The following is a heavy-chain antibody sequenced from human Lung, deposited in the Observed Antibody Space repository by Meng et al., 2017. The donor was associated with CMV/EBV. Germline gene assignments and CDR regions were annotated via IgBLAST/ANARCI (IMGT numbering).Heavy chain of an antibody. D-gene: IGHD2-21*02. J-gene: IGHJ4*02. CDR3: ARHRADYYFDY. Sequence: GESXKISCAASGFTFSSYWMHWVRQAPGKGLVWVSRISSDGSSTIYADSVKGRFTISRDNAKNTLYLQMNSLRGEDTAVYYCARHRADYYFDYWGQGTLVTVSS. CDR2: ISSDGSST. V-gene: IGHV3-74*01. CDR1: GFTFSSYW.